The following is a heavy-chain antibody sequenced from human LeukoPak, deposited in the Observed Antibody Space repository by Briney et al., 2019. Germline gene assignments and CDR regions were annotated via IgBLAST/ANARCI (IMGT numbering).Heavy chain of an antibody. D-gene: IGHD1-26*01. V-gene: IGHV5-51*01. CDR2: IYPDDSDI. Sequence: IIYPDDSDIRYNPSFQGQVTISADKSISTAYLQWSSLKASDTAMYYCARHRSGSYHSTLDYWGQGTLVTVSS. CDR3: ARHRSGSYHSTLDY. J-gene: IGHJ4*02.